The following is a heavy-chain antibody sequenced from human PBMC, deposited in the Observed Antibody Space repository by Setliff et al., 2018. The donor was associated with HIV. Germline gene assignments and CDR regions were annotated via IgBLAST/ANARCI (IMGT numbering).Heavy chain of an antibody. CDR2: IKQDGSDM. D-gene: IGHD6-13*01. CDR1: GFTFSDYY. V-gene: IGHV3-7*01. Sequence: HPGGSLRLSCAASGFTFSDYYMSWIRQAPGRGLEWVANIKQDGSDMHYIESVKGRFTIFRDNAKNSVFLQMNSLRAEDTGVYYCATQTGFYNSHWYDYWGQGTMVTVSS. J-gene: IGHJ4*02. CDR3: ATQTGFYNSHWYDY.